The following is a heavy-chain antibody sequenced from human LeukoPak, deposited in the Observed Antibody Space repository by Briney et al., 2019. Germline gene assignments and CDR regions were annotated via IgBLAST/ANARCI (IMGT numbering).Heavy chain of an antibody. J-gene: IGHJ2*01. CDR2: ISAYNGNT. D-gene: IGHD2-2*01. V-gene: IGHV1-18*01. Sequence: GASVKVSCKASGYTFTSYGISWVRQAPGQGLEWMGWISAYNGNTNYAQKLQGRVTMTTDTSTSTAYMELSSLRSEDTAVYYCARDRETSWGYWYFDLWGRGTLVTVSS. CDR1: GYTFTSYG. CDR3: ARDRETSWGYWYFDL.